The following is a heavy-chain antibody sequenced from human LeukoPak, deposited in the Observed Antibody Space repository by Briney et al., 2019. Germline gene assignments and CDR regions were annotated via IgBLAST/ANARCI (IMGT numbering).Heavy chain of an antibody. J-gene: IGHJ4*02. D-gene: IGHD3-9*01. Sequence: GGSLRLSCAASGFTFSSYGMHWVRQAPGKGLEWVAVISYDGSNKYYADSVKGRFTISRDNSKNTLYLQMNSLRAEDTAVYYCAKDDHDSFRYDILTGYPGYWGQGTLVTVSS. CDR2: ISYDGSNK. CDR3: AKDDHDSFRYDILTGYPGY. V-gene: IGHV3-30*18. CDR1: GFTFSSYG.